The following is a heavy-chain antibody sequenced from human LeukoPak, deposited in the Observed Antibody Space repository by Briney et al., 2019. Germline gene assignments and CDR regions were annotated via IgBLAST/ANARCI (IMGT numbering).Heavy chain of an antibody. Sequence: SETLSLTCAVYGGSFSGYYWSWIRQPPGKGLEWIGEINHSGSTNYNPSLKSRVTISVDTSKNQFSLKLSSVTAADTAVYYCARGRSSSWFDYWAREPWSPSPQ. D-gene: IGHD6-13*01. CDR3: ARGRSSSWFDY. J-gene: IGHJ4*02. CDR2: INHSGST. CDR1: GGSFSGYY. V-gene: IGHV4-34*01.